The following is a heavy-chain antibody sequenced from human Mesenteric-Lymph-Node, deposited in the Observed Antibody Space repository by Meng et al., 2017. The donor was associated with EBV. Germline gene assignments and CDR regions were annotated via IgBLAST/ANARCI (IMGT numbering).Heavy chain of an antibody. J-gene: IGHJ4*02. CDR1: GFTFTNYG. CDR2: INPSDGSA. Sequence: QVQLVQSGAEVKKPGASVKVSCKASGFTFTNYGISWVRQTPGQGLEWMGVINPSDGSASFAQRFQDRVTMTGDTSTTTVYMELNSLKSEDTAVYYCAKDRGFDSGYYPHVDFWGQGSLVTVSS. V-gene: IGHV1-46*01. D-gene: IGHD3-22*01. CDR3: AKDRGFDSGYYPHVDF.